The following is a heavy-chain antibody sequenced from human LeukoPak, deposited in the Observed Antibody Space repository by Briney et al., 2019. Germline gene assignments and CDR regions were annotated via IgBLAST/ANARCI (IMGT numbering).Heavy chain of an antibody. CDR3: ARGDGYNFDY. D-gene: IGHD5-24*01. J-gene: IGHJ4*02. CDR2: IYHTGST. Sequence: SETLSLTCTVSGYSISSGYYWGWIRQPPGKGLEWIWNIYHTGSTYYNTSLNSRVTLSVDTSENQFSLMVNSVTAADTAVYYCARGDGYNFDYWGQGTLVTVSS. CDR1: GYSISSGYY. V-gene: IGHV4-38-2*02.